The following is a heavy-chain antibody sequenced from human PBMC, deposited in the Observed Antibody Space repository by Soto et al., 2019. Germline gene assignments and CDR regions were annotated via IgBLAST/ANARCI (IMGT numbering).Heavy chain of an antibody. CDR2: KSFDGSSG. Sequence: QVQLVESGGGVVQPGRSPRLSCAASGFTFSSSGMHWVRQAPGKGLEWVAVKSFDGSSGYYADSVRGRFTISRYNSNNTLYLQMNSLRAEDTAVYYCAKAHPAVAGYFDYLGHGTLVTVSS. D-gene: IGHD6-19*01. J-gene: IGHJ4*01. V-gene: IGHV3-30*18. CDR1: GFTFSSSG. CDR3: AKAHPAVAGYFDY.